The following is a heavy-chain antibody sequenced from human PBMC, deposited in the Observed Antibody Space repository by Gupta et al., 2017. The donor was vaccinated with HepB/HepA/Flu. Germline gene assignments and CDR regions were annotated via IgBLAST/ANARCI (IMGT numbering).Heavy chain of an antibody. J-gene: IGHJ4*02. CDR1: GFTFNDYC. CDR2: IGSSGGTI. D-gene: IGHD4-17*01. Sequence: QVQLVESGGGLVKPGGSLRLSCAASGFTFNDYCMTWIRQAPGKGLEWISYIGSSGGTIYYADSVKGRFTISRDNARNSLYLQMNSLRAEDTAVYYCARVIRIKYEFYGDYDYFDHWGQGTLVTVSS. V-gene: IGHV3-11*01. CDR3: ARVIRIKYEFYGDYDYFDH.